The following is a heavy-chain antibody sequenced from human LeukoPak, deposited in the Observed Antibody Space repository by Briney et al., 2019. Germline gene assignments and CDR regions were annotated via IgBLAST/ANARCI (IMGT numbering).Heavy chain of an antibody. CDR3: ARAVGNALVVVAATHLGY. J-gene: IGHJ4*02. Sequence: ASVKVSCKASGYTFTSYGISWVRQAPGQGLEWMGWTSAYNGNTNYAQKLQGRVTMTTDTSTSTAYMELRSLRSDDTAVYYCARAVGNALVVVAATHLGYWGQGTLVTVSS. CDR2: TSAYNGNT. V-gene: IGHV1-18*01. CDR1: GYTFTSYG. D-gene: IGHD2-15*01.